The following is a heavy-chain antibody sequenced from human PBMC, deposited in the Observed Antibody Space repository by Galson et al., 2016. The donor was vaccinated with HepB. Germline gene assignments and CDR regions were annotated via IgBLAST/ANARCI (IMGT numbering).Heavy chain of an antibody. J-gene: IGHJ6*02. CDR2: TSYDGTNK. Sequence: SLRLSCAASGFPFSDYAIHWVRQAPGKGLEWVALTSYDGTNKYYADSVKGRVTISRDNSRNTLFLQLSTLRLEDTAGYYCARDQVVSMAGINYYFYYGMDVWGQGTTVTVSS. CDR1: GFPFSDYA. D-gene: IGHD6-19*01. V-gene: IGHV3-30*04. CDR3: ARDQVVSMAGINYYFYYGMDV.